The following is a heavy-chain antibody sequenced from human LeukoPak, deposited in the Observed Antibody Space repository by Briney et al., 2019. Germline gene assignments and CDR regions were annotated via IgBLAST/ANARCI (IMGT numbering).Heavy chain of an antibody. CDR1: GGSFSGYC. CDR3: ARSHYYDSSGSHNNWFDP. V-gene: IGHV4-34*01. CDR2: INHSGST. Sequence: PSETLSLTCAVYGGSFSGYCWSWIRQPPGKGLEWIGEINHSGSTNYNPSLKSRVTISVDTSKNQFSLKLSSVTAADTAVYYCARSHYYDSSGSHNNWFDPWGQGTLVTVSS. D-gene: IGHD3-22*01. J-gene: IGHJ5*02.